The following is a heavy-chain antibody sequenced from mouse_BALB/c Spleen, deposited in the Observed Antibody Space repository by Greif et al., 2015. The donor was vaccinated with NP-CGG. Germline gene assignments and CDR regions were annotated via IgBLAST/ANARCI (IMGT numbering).Heavy chain of an antibody. J-gene: IGHJ2*01. CDR3: ARDYYGYGDY. CDR2: IRNKANGYTT. Sequence: DVKLVESGGGLVQPGGSLRLSCATSGFTFTDYYMSWVRQPPGKALEWLGFIRNKANGYTTEYSASVKGRFTISRDNSQSILYLQMNTLRAEDSATYYCARDYYGYGDYWGQGTTLTVSS. V-gene: IGHV7-3*02. CDR1: GFTFTDYY. D-gene: IGHD1-2*01.